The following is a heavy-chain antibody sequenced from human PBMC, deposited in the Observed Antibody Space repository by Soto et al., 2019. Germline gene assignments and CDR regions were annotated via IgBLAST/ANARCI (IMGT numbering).Heavy chain of an antibody. Sequence: PGGSLRLSCAASGFTFSSYSMNWVRQAPGKGLEWVSYISSSSSTIYYADSVKGRFTISRDNAKNSLYLQMNSLRDEDTAVYYCARDLSIVRGATDYYYGMDVWGQGTTVTVSS. CDR3: ARDLSIVRGATDYYYGMDV. D-gene: IGHD1-26*01. V-gene: IGHV3-48*02. CDR2: ISSSSSTI. CDR1: GFTFSSYS. J-gene: IGHJ6*02.